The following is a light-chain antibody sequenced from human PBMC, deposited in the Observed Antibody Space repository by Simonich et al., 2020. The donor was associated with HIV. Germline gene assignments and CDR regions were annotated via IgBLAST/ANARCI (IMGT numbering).Light chain of an antibody. J-gene: IGKJ1*01. V-gene: IGKV1-NL1*01. CDR3: QQFYSTPQT. Sequence: MTQSPATLSVSPGDRATLSCSASQSVSSNLAWYQQKPGKAPKLLLYAASRLESGVPSRFSGSGSGTDYTLTISSLQPEDFATYYCQQFYSTPQTFGQGTKVEIK. CDR1: QSVSSN. CDR2: AAS.